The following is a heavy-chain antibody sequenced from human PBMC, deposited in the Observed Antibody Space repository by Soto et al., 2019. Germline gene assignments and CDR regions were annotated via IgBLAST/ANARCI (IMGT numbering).Heavy chain of an antibody. J-gene: IGHJ5*02. CDR1: GGTFSSFA. V-gene: IGHV1-69*13. Sequence: SVKVSCKASGGTFSSFAIIWVRQAPGQGLEWMGGVIPIFGTTDYAQKFQGRVTIIADESTSTAYMELSSLRSEDTAVYYCAREAAAGTNSFDPWGQGTLVTVSS. D-gene: IGHD6-13*01. CDR2: VIPIFGTT. CDR3: AREAAAGTNSFDP.